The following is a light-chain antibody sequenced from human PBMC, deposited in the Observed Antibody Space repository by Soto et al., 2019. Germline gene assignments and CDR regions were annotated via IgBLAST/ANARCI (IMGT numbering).Light chain of an antibody. CDR1: SSDVGAYNY. CDR2: EVT. V-gene: IGLV2-14*01. J-gene: IGLJ2*01. CDR3: TSYTSSGTVV. Sequence: QSALTQPASVSGSPGQAITISCTGTSSDVGAYNYVSWYQHHPGKDPKLMIYEVTNRHSGVSNRVSGSKSGNTASLTISGSQAEDEADYYCTSYTSSGTVVFAGGTKVTVL.